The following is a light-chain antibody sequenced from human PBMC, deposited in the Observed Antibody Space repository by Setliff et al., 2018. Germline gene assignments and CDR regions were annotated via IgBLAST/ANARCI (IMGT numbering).Light chain of an antibody. V-gene: IGLV2-23*02. CDR3: CSYAGSRTYVI. CDR2: EVS. J-gene: IGLJ2*01. Sequence: ALTQPASVSGSPGQSITISCTGTSSDVGSYNLVSWYQQFPGKAPKLMIYEVSKRPSGVSNRFSGSKSGNTASLTISGLQAEDEADYYCCSYAGSRTYVIFGGGT. CDR1: SSDVGSYNL.